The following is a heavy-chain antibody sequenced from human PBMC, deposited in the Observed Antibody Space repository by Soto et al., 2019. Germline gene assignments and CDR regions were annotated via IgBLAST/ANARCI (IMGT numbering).Heavy chain of an antibody. J-gene: IGHJ4*02. Sequence: QVQLVQSGAEVKKPGSSVKVSCKASADTFTGYTVTWVRQAPGQGLEWVGRVIPILGASNFAQKFQGRVTISADKSTDTAYMVLTGLPSEDTAVYYCARSRGSYYSNFDSWGQGTLVTVSS. CDR1: ADTFTGYT. CDR3: ARSRGSYYSNFDS. V-gene: IGHV1-69*08. D-gene: IGHD3-10*01. CDR2: VIPILGAS.